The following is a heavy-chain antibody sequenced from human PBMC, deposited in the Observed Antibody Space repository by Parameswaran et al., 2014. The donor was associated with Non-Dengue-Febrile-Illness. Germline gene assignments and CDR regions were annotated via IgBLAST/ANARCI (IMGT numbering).Heavy chain of an antibody. CDR2: ISSSGSTI. CDR3: ARVAEYYDFWSGYYIGGGHYYGMDV. J-gene: IGHJ6*02. V-gene: IGHV3-48*03. Sequence: WIRQPPGKGLEWVSYISSSGSTIYYADSVKGRFTISRDNAKNSLYLQMNSLRAEDTAVYYCARVAEYYDFWSGYYIGGGHYYGMDVWGQGTTVTVSS. D-gene: IGHD3-3*01.